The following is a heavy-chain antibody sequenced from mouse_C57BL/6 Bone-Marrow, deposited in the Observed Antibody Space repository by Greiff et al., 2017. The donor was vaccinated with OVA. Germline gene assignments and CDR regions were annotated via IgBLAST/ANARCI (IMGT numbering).Heavy chain of an antibody. CDR1: GFSFNTYA. Sequence: EVKLVESGGGLVQPKGSLKLSCAASGFSFNTYAMNWVRQAPGKGLEWVARIRSKSNNYATYYADSVKDRFTISRDDSESMLYLQMNNLKTEDTAMYYCVRQRSSEVFAYWGQGTLVTVSA. J-gene: IGHJ3*01. CDR3: VRQRSSEVFAY. D-gene: IGHD3-2*02. CDR2: IRSKSNNYAT. V-gene: IGHV10-1*01.